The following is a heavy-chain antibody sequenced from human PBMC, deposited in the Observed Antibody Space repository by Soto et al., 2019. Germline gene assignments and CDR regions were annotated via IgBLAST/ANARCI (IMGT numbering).Heavy chain of an antibody. CDR1: GVTFKDYG. J-gene: IGHJ1*01. CDR3: XXXXXXXXXXXXX. Sequence: GGSLRLSCGAPGVTFKDYGMHWVRQAPGKGLEWVAVISYDGKQTYYADSVKGRFTISKDKSKRTLFLQMNSLRVDDTAVYYXXXXXXXXXXXXXXWGRGTLVTV. CDR2: ISYDGKQT. V-gene: IGHV3-30*03.